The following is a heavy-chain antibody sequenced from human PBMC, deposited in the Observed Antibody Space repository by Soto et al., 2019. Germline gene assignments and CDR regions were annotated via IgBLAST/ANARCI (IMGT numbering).Heavy chain of an antibody. CDR2: IYYSGST. CDR1: GESFRGHI. Sequence: ASETLSLTCAVYGESFRGHIWSWIRQTPGKGLEWIGYIYYSGSTYYNPSLKSRVTISVDTSKNQFSLKLSSVTAADTAVYYFPRGSYYHDISGVYPYWGKGTLDTVTP. J-gene: IGHJ4*02. CDR3: PRGSYYHDISGVYPY. D-gene: IGHD3-22*01. V-gene: IGHV4-30-4*01.